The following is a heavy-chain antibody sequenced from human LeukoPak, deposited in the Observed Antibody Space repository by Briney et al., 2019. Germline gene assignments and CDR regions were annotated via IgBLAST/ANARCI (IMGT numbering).Heavy chain of an antibody. CDR1: GFTFSSYA. D-gene: IGHD2-15*01. CDR3: AKAGYCSGGSCYHNDY. V-gene: IGHV3-30-3*01. CDR2: ISYDGSNK. J-gene: IGHJ4*02. Sequence: GGSLRLSCAASGFTFSSYAMHWVRQAPGKGLEWVAVISYDGSNKYYADSVKGRFTISRDNSKNTLYLQMNSLRAEDTAVYYCAKAGYCSGGSCYHNDYWGQGTLVTVSS.